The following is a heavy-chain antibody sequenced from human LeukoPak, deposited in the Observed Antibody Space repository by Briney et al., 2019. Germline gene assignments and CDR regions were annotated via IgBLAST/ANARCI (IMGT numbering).Heavy chain of an antibody. Sequence: SETLSLTCTVSGGSVSSYSYYWGWIRQPPGKGLEWIANIFYSGSTHYNPSLKSRVTISIDMSKNQFSLNLTSVAAADTAVYYCVRQPYRTSDWNWGWFDPWGQGTLVTVSS. J-gene: IGHJ5*02. V-gene: IGHV4-39*01. CDR2: IFYSGST. CDR1: GGSVSSYSYY. D-gene: IGHD1-7*01. CDR3: VRQPYRTSDWNWGWFDP.